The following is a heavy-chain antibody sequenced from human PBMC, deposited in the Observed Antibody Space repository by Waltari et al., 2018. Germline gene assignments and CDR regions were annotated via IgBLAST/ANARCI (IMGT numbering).Heavy chain of an antibody. J-gene: IGHJ4*02. Sequence: DVQLVQSGAEVKKPGESLKISCKGSGYTFSNYWIAWARQIPGMGLESIGIIYPDKSVSIYSPSFQGQVTISADKSTATAYLQWGGLKASDAAIYFCARLSGGGHGTSLYYFDFWGQGTLVTLSS. CDR1: GYTFSNYW. CDR3: ARLSGGGHGTSLYYFDF. D-gene: IGHD2-15*01. CDR2: IYPDKSVS. V-gene: IGHV5-51*01.